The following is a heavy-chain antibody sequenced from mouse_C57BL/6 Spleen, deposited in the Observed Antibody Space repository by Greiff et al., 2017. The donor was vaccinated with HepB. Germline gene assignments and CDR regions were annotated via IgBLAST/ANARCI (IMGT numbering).Heavy chain of an antibody. CDR1: GYTFTSYW. J-gene: IGHJ2*01. Sequence: VQLQQSGAELVRPGTSVKLSCKASGYTFTSYWMHWVKQRPGQGLEWIGVIDPSDSYTNYNQKFKGKATLTVDTSSSTAYMQLSNLTSADSAVYYCARSGNYYGSKRLGFDYWGQGTTLTVSS. V-gene: IGHV1-59*01. D-gene: IGHD1-1*01. CDR3: ARSGNYYGSKRLGFDY. CDR2: IDPSDSYT.